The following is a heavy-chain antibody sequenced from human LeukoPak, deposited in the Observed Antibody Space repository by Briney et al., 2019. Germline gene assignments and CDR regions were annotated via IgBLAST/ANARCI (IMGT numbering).Heavy chain of an antibody. CDR3: ARVEDSGYDYRGRFDP. CDR1: GGSISSYY. Sequence: SETLSLTCTVSGGSISSYYWSWIRQPPGKGLEWIRYIYYTGSTNYNPSLRSRVTISVDTSKNQFSLKLSSVTAADTAVYYCARVEDSGYDYRGRFDPWGQGTLVTVSS. J-gene: IGHJ5*02. CDR2: IYYTGST. D-gene: IGHD5-12*01. V-gene: IGHV4-59*12.